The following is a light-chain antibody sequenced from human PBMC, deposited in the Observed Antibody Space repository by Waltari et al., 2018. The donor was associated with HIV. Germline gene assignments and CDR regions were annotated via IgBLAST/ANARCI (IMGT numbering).Light chain of an antibody. V-gene: IGLV2-14*01. Sequence: VSGSPGQSITISCSGTSSDVGDYRSVSWYQLHPGKAPQLLIFQVNNRPSGVSIRFSGSKSGNTASLTISGLQTEDEGDYYCSSFAAGGTQVFGTGTKVTV. CDR2: QVN. J-gene: IGLJ1*01. CDR3: SSFAAGGTQV. CDR1: SSDVGDYRS.